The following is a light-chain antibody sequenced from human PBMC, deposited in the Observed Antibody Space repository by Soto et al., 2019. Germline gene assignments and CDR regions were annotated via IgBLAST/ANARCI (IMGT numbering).Light chain of an antibody. CDR2: IND. J-gene: IGLJ1*01. V-gene: IGLV1-44*01. Sequence: QSVLTQPPSVSGTPGQRVIISCSGSRSNIGSNSANWYQQLPGTAPKLLIYINDQRPSGVPDRFSGSTSGTSVSLAISGLQSEDEADYYCASWDDRLKGYVFGTGTKVTVL. CDR1: RSNIGSNS. CDR3: ASWDDRLKGYV.